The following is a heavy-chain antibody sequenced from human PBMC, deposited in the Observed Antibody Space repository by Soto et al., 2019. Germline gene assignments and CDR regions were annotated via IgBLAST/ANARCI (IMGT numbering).Heavy chain of an antibody. J-gene: IGHJ4*02. CDR1: GYTFTDNG. CDR3: ARSSISGIFYYYY. D-gene: IGHD3-10*01. Sequence: GASVKVSCKASGYTFTDNGVSWMRQAPGQGLEWMGWINPNNGNTKYAQNFQGRVTMTTDTSTSTAYVELRGLRSDDTAMYYCARSSISGIFYYYYWGQGTLVTVSS. CDR2: INPNNGNT. V-gene: IGHV1-18*01.